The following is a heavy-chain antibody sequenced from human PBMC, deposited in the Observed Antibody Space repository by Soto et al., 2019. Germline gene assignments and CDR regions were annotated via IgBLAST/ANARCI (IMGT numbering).Heavy chain of an antibody. J-gene: IGHJ4*02. V-gene: IGHV3-23*01. CDR2: ISGSGGST. CDR3: AKTDLSDYYGSGRLQNYFDY. CDR1: GFTFSSYG. D-gene: IGHD3-10*01. Sequence: PGGSLRLSCAASGFTFSSYGMHWVRQAPGKGLEWVSAISGSGGSTYYADSVKGRFTISRDNSKNTLYLQMNSLRAEDTAVYYCAKTDLSDYYGSGRLQNYFDYWGQGTLVSVSS.